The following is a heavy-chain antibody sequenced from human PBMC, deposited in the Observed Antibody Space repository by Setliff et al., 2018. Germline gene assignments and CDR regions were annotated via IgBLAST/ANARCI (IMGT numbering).Heavy chain of an antibody. D-gene: IGHD2-2*01. J-gene: IGHJ3*01. CDR1: GGSISSSSYY. V-gene: IGHV4-39*07. CDR2: IYYSGST. CDR3: ARDRGYCSSTACYPYIPGLDV. Sequence: PSETLSLTCTVSGGSISSSSYYWGWIRQPPGKGLEWIGSIYYSGSTYYNPSLKSRVTISVDTSKNQFSLKLSSVTAADTAVYYCARDRGYCSSTACYPYIPGLDVWGQGTMVTVSS.